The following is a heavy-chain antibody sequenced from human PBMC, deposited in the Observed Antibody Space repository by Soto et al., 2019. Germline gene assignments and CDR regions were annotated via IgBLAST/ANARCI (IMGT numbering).Heavy chain of an antibody. CDR1: GFTFSSYS. Sequence: GGSLRLSCAASGFTFSSYSMNWVRQAPGKGLEWVSSISSSSSYIYYADSVKGRFTISRDNAKNSLYLQMNSLRAEDTAVYYCARDRRQQLVRVGVFDYWGQGTLVTVSS. V-gene: IGHV3-21*01. J-gene: IGHJ4*02. CDR2: ISSSSSYI. CDR3: ARDRRQQLVRVGVFDY. D-gene: IGHD6-13*01.